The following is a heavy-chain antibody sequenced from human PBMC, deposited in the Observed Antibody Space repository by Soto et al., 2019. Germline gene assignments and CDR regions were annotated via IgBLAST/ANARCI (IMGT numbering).Heavy chain of an antibody. CDR2: IIPIFGTA. D-gene: IGHD2-15*01. V-gene: IGHV1-69*13. J-gene: IGHJ4*02. CDR3: ARVRSPYCSGGSCLNGFDY. CDR1: VGTFSSYA. Sequence: SVTVSCKASVGTFSSYAISWVRQAPGQGLEWMGGIIPIFGTANYAQKFQGRVTITADESTSTAYMELSSLRSEDTAVYYCARVRSPYCSGGSCLNGFDYWGQGTLVTVSS.